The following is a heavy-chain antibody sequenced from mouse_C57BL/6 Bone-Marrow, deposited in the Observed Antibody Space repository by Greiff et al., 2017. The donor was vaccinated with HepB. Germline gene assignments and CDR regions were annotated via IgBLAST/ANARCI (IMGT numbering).Heavy chain of an antibody. CDR3: TTRYAWFAY. Sequence: VQLQQSGAELVRPGASVKLSCTASGFNIKDDYMHWVKQRPEQGLEWIGWIDPENGDTEYASKFQGKATITADTSSNTAYLQLSSLTSKDTAVYYCTTRYAWFAYWGQGTLVTVSA. CDR1: GFNIKDDY. V-gene: IGHV14-4*01. CDR2: IDPENGDT. J-gene: IGHJ3*01.